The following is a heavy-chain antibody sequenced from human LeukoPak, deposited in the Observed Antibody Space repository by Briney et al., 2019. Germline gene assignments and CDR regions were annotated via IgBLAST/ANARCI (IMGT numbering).Heavy chain of an antibody. D-gene: IGHD3-22*01. J-gene: IGHJ6*02. CDR3: AKENYYDSSGYYPAGYYGMDV. CDR2: ISNDGGNK. Sequence: GGSLRLSCAASGFTFRNYGMNWVRQAPGKGLDWVAVISNDGGNKYYADSVKGRFTISRDNSKNTLYLQMNSLRAEDTAVYYCAKENYYDSSGYYPAGYYGMDVRGQGTTVTVSS. V-gene: IGHV3-30*18. CDR1: GFTFRNYG.